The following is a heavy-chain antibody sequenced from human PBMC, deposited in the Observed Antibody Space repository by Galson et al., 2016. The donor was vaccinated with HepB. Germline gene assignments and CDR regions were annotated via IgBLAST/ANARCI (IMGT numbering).Heavy chain of an antibody. Sequence: CAISGDSVSSDSTSWNWIRQSPSRGLEWLGRTYYRSKWYNDYAASVESRITINPGTSNNQFSLRLDSVTPEDTAVYYCARGSTLHSWGQGTLVTVSS. CDR3: ARGSTLHS. CDR1: GDSVSSDSTS. V-gene: IGHV6-1*01. J-gene: IGHJ4*02. CDR2: TYYRSKWYN. D-gene: IGHD1-26*01.